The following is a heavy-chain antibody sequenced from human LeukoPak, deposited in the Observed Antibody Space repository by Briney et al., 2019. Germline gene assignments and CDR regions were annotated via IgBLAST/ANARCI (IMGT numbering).Heavy chain of an antibody. CDR1: GFTFTDTY. V-gene: IGHV3-11*04. D-gene: IGHD6-19*01. CDR3: ARPSSGWYDFRY. Sequence: GGSLRLSCAVSGFTFTDTYMTWIRQAPGKGLESLSYISPSGTDISYADSVKGRFTISRDNAKNSLYLQMNSLRAEDTAVYYCARPSSGWYDFRYWGQGTLVTVSS. CDR2: ISPSGTDI. J-gene: IGHJ4*02.